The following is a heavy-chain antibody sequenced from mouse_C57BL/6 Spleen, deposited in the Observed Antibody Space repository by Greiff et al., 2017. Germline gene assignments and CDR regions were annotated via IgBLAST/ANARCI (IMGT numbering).Heavy chain of an antibody. Sequence: VPLQQSGPGLVKPSQSLSITCTVSGFSFTSYGVHWVRQSPGKGLEWLGVIWSGGSTDNNAAFISRLSISKDNSKSQVVFKMNSLQANYSAIYYCDREYFAYWGQGTLVTGSA. CDR1: GFSFTSYG. CDR3: DREYFAY. D-gene: IGHD5-1*01. CDR2: IWSGGST. V-gene: IGHV2-2*02. J-gene: IGHJ3*01.